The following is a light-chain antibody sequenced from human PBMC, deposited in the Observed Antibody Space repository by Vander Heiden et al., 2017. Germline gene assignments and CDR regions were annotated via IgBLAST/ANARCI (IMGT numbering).Light chain of an antibody. Sequence: SYVLTQPPSVSVAPGQTARITWGGNNIGSKSVHWYQQKPGQAPGLVVYDDSDRPSGIPERFSGSNSGNTATLTISRVEAGDEADYYCQVWDSSSDHPVFGGGTKLTVL. CDR2: DDS. J-gene: IGLJ2*01. CDR3: QVWDSSSDHPV. V-gene: IGLV3-21*02. CDR1: NIGSKS.